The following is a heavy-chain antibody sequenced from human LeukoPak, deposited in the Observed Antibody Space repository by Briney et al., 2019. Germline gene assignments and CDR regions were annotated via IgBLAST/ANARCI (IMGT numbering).Heavy chain of an antibody. CDR2: IYSGGST. Sequence: GGSLRLSCAASGFTVSSNYMSWVRQAPGKGLEWVAVIYSGGSTYYADSVKGGFTISRDNSNKTVFLQKNSMRIEHTSVYYCARGGTTGTYFDYWGQETLVTVSS. J-gene: IGHJ4*02. CDR3: ARGGTTGTYFDY. D-gene: IGHD4-4*01. V-gene: IGHV3-53*01. CDR1: GFTVSSNY.